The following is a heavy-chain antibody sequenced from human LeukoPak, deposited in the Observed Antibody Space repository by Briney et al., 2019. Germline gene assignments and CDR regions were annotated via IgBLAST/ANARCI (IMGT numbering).Heavy chain of an antibody. Sequence: SETLSLTCTVSGGSISSYYWSWIRQPPGKGLEWIGYIYHSGSTYYNPSLKSRVTISVDRSKNQFSLKLSSVTAADTAVYYCARDVSPLYGSGSYSFDYWGQGTLVTVSS. J-gene: IGHJ4*02. CDR2: IYHSGST. V-gene: IGHV4-59*12. CDR3: ARDVSPLYGSGSYSFDY. CDR1: GGSISSYY. D-gene: IGHD3-10*01.